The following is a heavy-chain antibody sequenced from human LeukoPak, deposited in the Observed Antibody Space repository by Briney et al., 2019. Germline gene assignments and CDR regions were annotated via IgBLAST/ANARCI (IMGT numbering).Heavy chain of an antibody. J-gene: IGHJ6*02. CDR2: INHSGST. CDR3: AGTYYDFWSGSPTYYYYGMDV. Sequence: PSETLSLTCAVYGGSFSGYYWSWIRQPPGKGLEWIGEINHSGSTNYNPSLKSRVTISVDTSKNQFSLKLSSVTAADTAVYYCAGTYYDFWSGSPTYYYYGMDVWGQGTTVTVSS. V-gene: IGHV4-34*01. D-gene: IGHD3-3*01. CDR1: GGSFSGYY.